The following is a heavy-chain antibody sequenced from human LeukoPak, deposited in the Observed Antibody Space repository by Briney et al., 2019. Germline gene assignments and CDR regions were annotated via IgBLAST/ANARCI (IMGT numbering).Heavy chain of an antibody. J-gene: IGHJ4*02. CDR2: ISWNSGSI. CDR1: GFTFSSYS. D-gene: IGHD2-2*01. Sequence: PGGSLRLSCAASGFTFSSYSMNWVRQAPGKGLEWVSGISWNSGSIGYADSVKGRFTISRDNAKNSLYLQMNSLRAEDTALYYCAKGRDVVPESELDYWGQGTLVTVSS. CDR3: AKGRDVVPESELDY. V-gene: IGHV3-9*01.